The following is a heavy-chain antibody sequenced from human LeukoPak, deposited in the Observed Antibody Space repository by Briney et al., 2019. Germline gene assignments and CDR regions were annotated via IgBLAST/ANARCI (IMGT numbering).Heavy chain of an antibody. Sequence: GGSLRLSCAASGFTFSSYAMSWVRQAPGKGLEWVSAFCGSGGSTFYADSVKGRFTISRDNSKNTLYLQMNSLRAEDTAVYYCAKTAAVTTPNYYYYGMDVWGQGTTVTVSS. J-gene: IGHJ6*02. D-gene: IGHD4-17*01. CDR1: GFTFSSYA. CDR2: FCGSGGST. V-gene: IGHV3-23*01. CDR3: AKTAAVTTPNYYYYGMDV.